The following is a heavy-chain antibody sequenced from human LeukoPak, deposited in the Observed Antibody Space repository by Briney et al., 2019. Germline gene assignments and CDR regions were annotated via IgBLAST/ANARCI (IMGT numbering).Heavy chain of an antibody. CDR2: ISGSGGST. D-gene: IGHD6-13*01. CDR3: AKEMYSSSWYWFDY. Sequence: GGSLRLSCAASGFTFSSYDMSWVRQAPGKGLEWVSAISGSGGSTYYADSGEGRFTISRDNSKNSLYLQMNRLRAEDTAVYYCAKEMYSSSWYWFDYWGQGTLVTVSS. CDR1: GFTFSSYD. V-gene: IGHV3-23*01. J-gene: IGHJ4*02.